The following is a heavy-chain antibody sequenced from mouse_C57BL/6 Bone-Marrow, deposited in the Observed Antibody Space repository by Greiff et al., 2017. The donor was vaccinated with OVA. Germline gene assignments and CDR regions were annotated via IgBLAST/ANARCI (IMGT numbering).Heavy chain of an antibody. CDR1: GYTFTDYY. CDR2: INPYNGGT. Sequence: VQLQQSGPVLVKPGASVKMSCKASGYTFTDYYMNWVKQSHGKSLEWIGVINPYNGGTSYNQKFKGKATLTVDKSSSTAYMELNSLTSEDSAVYYCASRQLRHAMDYWGQGTSVTVSS. CDR3: ASRQLRHAMDY. J-gene: IGHJ4*01. D-gene: IGHD3-2*02. V-gene: IGHV1-19*01.